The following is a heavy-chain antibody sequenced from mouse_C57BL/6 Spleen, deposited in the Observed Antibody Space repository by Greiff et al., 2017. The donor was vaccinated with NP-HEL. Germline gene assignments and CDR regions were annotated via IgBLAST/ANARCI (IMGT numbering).Heavy chain of an antibody. Sequence: EVQLHQSGPELVKPGASVKISCKASGYTFTDYYMNWVKQSHGKSLEWIGDINPNNGGTSYNQKFKGKATLTVDKSSSTAYMELRSLTSEDSAVYYCANGVLRSLYYAMDYWGQGTSVTVSS. J-gene: IGHJ4*01. V-gene: IGHV1-26*01. CDR3: ANGVLRSLYYAMDY. D-gene: IGHD1-1*01. CDR1: GYTFTDYY. CDR2: INPNNGGT.